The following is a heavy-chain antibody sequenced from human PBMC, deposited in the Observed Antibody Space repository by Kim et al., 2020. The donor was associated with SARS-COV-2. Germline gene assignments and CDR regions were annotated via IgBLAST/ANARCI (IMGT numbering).Heavy chain of an antibody. CDR2: ISWYSGSI. Sequence: GGSLRLSCAASGFTFDDYAMHWVRQAPGKGLEWVSGISWYSGSIGYADSVKGRFTISRDNAKNSLYLQMNSLRAEDTALYYCAKVRNVEMANYYFDYWGQGTLVTVSS. D-gene: IGHD1-7*01. V-gene: IGHV3-9*01. CDR1: GFTFDDYA. J-gene: IGHJ4*02. CDR3: AKVRNVEMANYYFDY.